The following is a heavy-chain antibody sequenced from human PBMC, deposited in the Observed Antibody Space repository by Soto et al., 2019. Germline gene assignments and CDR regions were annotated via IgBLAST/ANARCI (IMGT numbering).Heavy chain of an antibody. Sequence: GGSLRLSCAASGFTFSSYAMHWVRQAPGKGLEWVAVISYDGSNKYYADSVKGRFTISRDNSKNTLYLQMNSLRAEDTAVYFCAVDSSGIPFDYWGQGTLVTVSS. V-gene: IGHV3-30-3*01. CDR1: GFTFSSYA. CDR2: ISYDGSNK. CDR3: AVDSSGIPFDY. J-gene: IGHJ4*02. D-gene: IGHD1-26*01.